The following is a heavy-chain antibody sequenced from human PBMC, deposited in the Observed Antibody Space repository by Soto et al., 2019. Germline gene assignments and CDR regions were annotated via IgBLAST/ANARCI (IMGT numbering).Heavy chain of an antibody. V-gene: IGHV1-69*01. CDR3: ASGVVRGVIMGYYGMDV. CDR1: GGTFSSYA. J-gene: IGHJ6*02. Sequence: QVQLVQSGAEVKKPGSSVKVSCKASGGTFSSYAISWVRQAPGQGLEWMGGIIPVFGTANYAQKFQGRVPITADESTRTAYMELSSRRSEDTAVYYCASGVVRGVIMGYYGMDVWGQGTTVTVSS. CDR2: IIPVFGTA. D-gene: IGHD3-10*01.